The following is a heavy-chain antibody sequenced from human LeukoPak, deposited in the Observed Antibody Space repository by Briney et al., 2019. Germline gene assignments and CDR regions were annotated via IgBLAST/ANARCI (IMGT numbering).Heavy chain of an antibody. CDR3: ARNLNWGGAFDI. J-gene: IGHJ3*02. D-gene: IGHD7-27*01. V-gene: IGHV1-69*13. Sequence: ASVKVSCKASGGTFSSYAISWVRQAPGQGLEWMGGIIPIFGTANYAQKFQGRVTITADESTSTAYMELSSLRSEDTVVYYCARNLNWGGAFDIWGQGTMVTVSS. CDR1: GGTFSSYA. CDR2: IIPIFGTA.